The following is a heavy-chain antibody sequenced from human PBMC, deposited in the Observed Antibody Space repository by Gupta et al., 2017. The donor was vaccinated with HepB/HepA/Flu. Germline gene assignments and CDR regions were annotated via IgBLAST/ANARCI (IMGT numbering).Heavy chain of an antibody. CDR3: AKGNSGTHYGALDM. CDR2: ISKDASDQ. Sequence: HVQLVPAGGGVVQPGTSLRRPYAASGVTFGRYGMDWVRQAPGKGLEWVAVISKDASDQKYADSVKGRFTISRDNSKNTLFLQMNSLRAEDTAVYYCAKGNSGTHYGALDMWGQGTMVIVSS. D-gene: IGHD1-26*01. J-gene: IGHJ3*02. V-gene: IGHV3-30*18. CDR1: GVTFGRYG.